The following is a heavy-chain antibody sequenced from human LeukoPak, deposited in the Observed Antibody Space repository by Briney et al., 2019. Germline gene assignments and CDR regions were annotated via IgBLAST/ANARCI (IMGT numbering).Heavy chain of an antibody. J-gene: IGHJ4*02. D-gene: IGHD6-13*01. CDR3: ARGGGYSSSWYFDY. V-gene: IGHV1-8*03. Sequence: ASVKVSCKASGYTFTSYDVNWVRQATGQGFEWMGWMNPNSGNTGYAQKFQGRVTITRDTSITTAYMELSSLRSDDTAVYYCARGGGYSSSWYFDYWGQGTLVTVSS. CDR1: GYTFTSYD. CDR2: MNPNSGNT.